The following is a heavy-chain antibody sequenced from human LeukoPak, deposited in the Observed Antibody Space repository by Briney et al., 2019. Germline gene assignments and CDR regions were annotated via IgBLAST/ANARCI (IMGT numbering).Heavy chain of an antibody. D-gene: IGHD3-22*01. CDR1: GGSISSYY. J-gene: IGHJ4*02. Sequence: SETLSLTCTVSGGSISSYYWSWIRQPAGKGLEWIGRIYSSGSTNYNPSLKSRVTMSVDTSKNQFSLKLSSVTAADTAVYYCAGAAYDSSGYYYVADYWGQGTLVTASS. V-gene: IGHV4-4*07. CDR2: IYSSGST. CDR3: AGAAYDSSGYYYVADY.